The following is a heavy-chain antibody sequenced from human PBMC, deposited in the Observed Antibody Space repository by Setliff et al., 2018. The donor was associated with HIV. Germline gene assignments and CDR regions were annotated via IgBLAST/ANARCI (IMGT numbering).Heavy chain of an antibody. J-gene: IGHJ4*01. CDR3: ASHLPPYSGNFDY. CDR1: GGSFPDYY. Sequence: LSLTCAVFGGSFPDYYWIWIRQPPGKGLEWIGEINHSGNTYYNPSLKSRVTISVDTSKNQISLKLSSVTAADTAVYYCASHLPPYSGNFDYWGHGTLVTVSS. D-gene: IGHD1-26*01. V-gene: IGHV4-34*01. CDR2: INHSGNT.